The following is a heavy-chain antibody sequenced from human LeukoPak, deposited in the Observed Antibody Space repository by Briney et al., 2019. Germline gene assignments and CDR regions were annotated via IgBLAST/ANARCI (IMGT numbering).Heavy chain of an antibody. Sequence: SETLSLTCTVSGGSISSYYWSWIRQPAGKGLEWIGRIYTSGSTNYNPSLKSRVTMSVDTSKNQFSLKLSSVTAADTAVYYCARVIVEMATIADYYYYMDVWGKGTTVTVSS. CDR3: ARVIVEMATIADYYYYMDV. J-gene: IGHJ6*03. D-gene: IGHD5-24*01. CDR1: GGSISSYY. V-gene: IGHV4-4*07. CDR2: IYTSGST.